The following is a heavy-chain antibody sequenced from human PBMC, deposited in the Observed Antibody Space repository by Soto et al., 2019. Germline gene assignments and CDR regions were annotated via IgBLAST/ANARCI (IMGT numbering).Heavy chain of an antibody. CDR2: ISYDGSDT. J-gene: IGHJ4*02. D-gene: IGHD1-26*01. CDR3: AKGGSYFDY. CDR1: GFTFSSYG. V-gene: IGHV3-30*18. Sequence: QVQLVESGGGVVQPGRSLRLSCAASGFTFSSYGMHWVRQAPGKGLEWVAVISYDGSDTYYADSVKGRFTISRDNSKNTLYLQMDSLRAEDTAVYYCAKGGSYFDYWGQGTLVTVSS.